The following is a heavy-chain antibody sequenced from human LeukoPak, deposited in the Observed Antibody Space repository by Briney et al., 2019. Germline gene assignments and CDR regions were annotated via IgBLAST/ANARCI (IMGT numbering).Heavy chain of an antibody. D-gene: IGHD5-18*01. J-gene: IGHJ4*02. Sequence: PGGSLRLSCAASGFTFTSYAMSWVRQAPGKGLEWVSGISGSGGSTYYADSVKGQFTISRDNSKNTLYPQMNSLRAEDTAVYYCAKGGYSYGYSFWDYWGQGTLVTVS. CDR3: AKGGYSYGYSFWDY. V-gene: IGHV3-23*01. CDR2: ISGSGGST. CDR1: GFTFTSYA.